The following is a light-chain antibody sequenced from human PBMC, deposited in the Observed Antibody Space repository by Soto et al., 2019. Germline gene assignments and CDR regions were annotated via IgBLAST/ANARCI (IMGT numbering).Light chain of an antibody. CDR3: QHYNSYSEA. V-gene: IGKV1-5*03. CDR2: KAS. J-gene: IGKJ1*01. Sequence: DIQMTQSPSTLSGSVGDRVTITCRASQTISSWLAWYQRKPGKAPKLLIYKASTLKSGVPSRFSGRGSGTEFTLTISSLQPDDFATYYCQHYNSYSEAFCQGTKVELK. CDR1: QTISSW.